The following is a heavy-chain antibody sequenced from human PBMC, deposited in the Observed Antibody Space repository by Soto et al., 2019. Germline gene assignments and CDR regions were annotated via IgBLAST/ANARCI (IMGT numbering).Heavy chain of an antibody. V-gene: IGHV4-31*03. Sequence: QVQLQESGPGLVKPSQTLSLTCTVSGGSISSGGYYWSWIRQHPGKGLEWIGYIDYSGSTYYHPSLQSRVTISVDTSKNQFSLKLRSVTAADTAVYYCAREEATIWSFFVYWGQGTLVTVSS. CDR1: GGSISSGGYY. J-gene: IGHJ4*02. D-gene: IGHD5-12*01. CDR3: AREEATIWSFFVY. CDR2: IDYSGST.